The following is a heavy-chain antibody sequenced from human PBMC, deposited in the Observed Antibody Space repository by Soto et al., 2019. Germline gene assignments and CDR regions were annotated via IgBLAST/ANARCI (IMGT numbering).Heavy chain of an antibody. CDR3: ARQRREWYSQYYYYGGLDV. J-gene: IGHJ6*02. Sequence: PGESLKISCTGSGFTFTTYYMAWVRLMPGRGLEWMGIIYPGGSDTRYNSSFEGQVTISADKSISTAYLQWKSLKASDTAIYYCARQRREWYSQYYYYGGLDVWGQGTTVTVSS. D-gene: IGHD3-3*01. V-gene: IGHV5-51*01. CDR2: IYPGGSDT. CDR1: GFTFTTYY.